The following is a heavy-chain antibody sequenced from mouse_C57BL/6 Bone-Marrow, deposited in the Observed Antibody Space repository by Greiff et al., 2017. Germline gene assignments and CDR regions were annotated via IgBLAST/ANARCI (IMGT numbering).Heavy chain of an antibody. CDR2: IYPGSGST. Sequence: QVQLQQPGAELVKPGASVKMSCKASGYTFTSYWITWVKQRPGQGLEWIGDIYPGSGSTNYNEKFKSKATLTVDTSSSTAYMQLSSLTSEDSAVYYWARGSTTVVAYWYFDVWGTGTTVTVAS. D-gene: IGHD1-1*01. CDR3: ARGSTTVVAYWYFDV. V-gene: IGHV1-55*01. CDR1: GYTFTSYW. J-gene: IGHJ1*03.